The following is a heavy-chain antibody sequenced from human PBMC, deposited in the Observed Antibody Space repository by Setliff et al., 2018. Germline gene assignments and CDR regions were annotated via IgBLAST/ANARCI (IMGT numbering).Heavy chain of an antibody. Sequence: ASVKVSCKVSGYNLIEVSMHWVRQAPGKGLEWMGGFDPEDGETIYAQKFQGRVTITADESTSTAYMELSSLRSEDTAVYYCARNDRPWRYYFDYWGQGTLVTVSS. CDR3: ARNDRPWRYYFDY. D-gene: IGHD3-9*01. J-gene: IGHJ4*02. CDR2: FDPEDGET. V-gene: IGHV1-24*01. CDR1: GYNLIEVS.